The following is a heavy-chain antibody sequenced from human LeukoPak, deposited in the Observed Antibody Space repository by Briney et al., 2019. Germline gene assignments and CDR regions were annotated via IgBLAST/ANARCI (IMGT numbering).Heavy chain of an antibody. V-gene: IGHV1-8*01. Sequence: ASVKVSCKASGYTFTSYDINWVRQATGQGLEWMGWMNPNSGNTGYAQKFQGRVTMTRNTSISTAYMELSSLRSEDTAVYYCARLSSSSWYGRWFDPWGQGTLVTVSS. D-gene: IGHD6-13*01. CDR2: MNPNSGNT. CDR1: GYTFTSYD. J-gene: IGHJ5*02. CDR3: ARLSSSSWYGRWFDP.